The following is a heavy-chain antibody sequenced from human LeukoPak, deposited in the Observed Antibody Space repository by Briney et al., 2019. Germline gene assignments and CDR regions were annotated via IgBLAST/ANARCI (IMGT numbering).Heavy chain of an antibody. Sequence: ASVKVSCKASGYTFTGYYMHWVRQAPGQGLEWMGWINPNSGGTNYAQKFQGRVTMTRDTSISTAYMELSRLRYDDTAVYYCARLTVVPAPVRDNWFDPWGQGTLVTVSS. CDR1: GYTFTGYY. CDR3: ARLTVVPAPVRDNWFDP. D-gene: IGHD2-2*01. J-gene: IGHJ5*02. V-gene: IGHV1-2*02. CDR2: INPNSGGT.